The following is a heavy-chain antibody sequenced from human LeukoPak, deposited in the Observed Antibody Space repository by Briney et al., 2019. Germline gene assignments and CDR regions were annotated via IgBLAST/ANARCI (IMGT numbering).Heavy chain of an antibody. Sequence: PSETLSLTCAVSGGSISSGGYSWSWIRQPPGKGLEWIGSIYYSGSTYYNPSLKSRVTISVDTSKNQFSLKLSSVTAADTAVYYCAGTVLRYFDWLSNYYYGMDVWGQGTTVTVSS. CDR1: GGSISSGGYS. D-gene: IGHD3-9*01. CDR3: AGTVLRYFDWLSNYYYGMDV. CDR2: IYYSGST. V-gene: IGHV4-30-2*03. J-gene: IGHJ6*02.